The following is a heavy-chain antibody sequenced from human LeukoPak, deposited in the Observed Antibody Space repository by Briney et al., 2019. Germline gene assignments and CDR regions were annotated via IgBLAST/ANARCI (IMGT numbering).Heavy chain of an antibody. CDR3: ARHLPITYYYDSSGYYPMGYYYGMDV. J-gene: IGHJ6*02. V-gene: IGHV4-61*08. CDR1: GGSISSGGYY. CDR2: IYYSGST. Sequence: SETLSLTCTVSGGSISSGGYYWSWIRQHPGKGLEWIGYIYYSGSTNYNPSLKSRVTISVDTSKNQFSLKLSSVTAADTAVYYCARHLPITYYYDSSGYYPMGYYYGMDVWGQGTTVTVSS. D-gene: IGHD3-22*01.